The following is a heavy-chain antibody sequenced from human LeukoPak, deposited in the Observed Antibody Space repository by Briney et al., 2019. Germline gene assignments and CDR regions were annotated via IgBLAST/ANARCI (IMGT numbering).Heavy chain of an antibody. CDR1: GGSFSGYY. CDR2: INHSGST. J-gene: IGHJ1*01. CDR3: ASNRSSSD. V-gene: IGHV4-34*01. Sequence: SETLSLTCAVYGGSFSGYYWTWIRQPPGRGPEWIGEINHSGSTNYNPSLKSRVTISVDTSKNQFSLKVSSVTAADTAVYYCASNRSSSDWGQGTLVTVSS. D-gene: IGHD6-6*01.